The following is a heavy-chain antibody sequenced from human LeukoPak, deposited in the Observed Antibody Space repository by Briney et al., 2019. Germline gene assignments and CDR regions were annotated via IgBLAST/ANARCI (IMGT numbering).Heavy chain of an antibody. V-gene: IGHV4-34*10. CDR3: AGIDLGGRGDAFDV. D-gene: IGHD2-15*01. CDR1: GGSFSEYY. J-gene: IGHJ3*01. CDR2: IDDYGTT. Sequence: SETLSLTCAVYGGSFSEYYWTWIRQPPGKGLEWLGEIDDYGTTNYNPSLKSRITMSVDTSKKQFSLRLSSVTAADTAIYYCAGIDLGGRGDAFDVWGHGTVVIVSS.